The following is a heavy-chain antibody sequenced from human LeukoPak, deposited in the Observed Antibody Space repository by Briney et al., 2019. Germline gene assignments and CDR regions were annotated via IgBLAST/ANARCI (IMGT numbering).Heavy chain of an antibody. CDR2: ISSNGGST. CDR3: ARARYSSSWYNSGNYYGMDV. V-gene: IGHV3-64*01. Sequence: GGSLRLSCAASGFTFSSYAMHWVRQAPGKGLEYVSAISSNGGSTYYANSVKGRFTISRDNSKNTLYLQMGSLRAEDMAVYYCARARYSSSWYNSGNYYGMDVWGQGTTVTVSS. J-gene: IGHJ6*02. D-gene: IGHD6-13*01. CDR1: GFTFSSYA.